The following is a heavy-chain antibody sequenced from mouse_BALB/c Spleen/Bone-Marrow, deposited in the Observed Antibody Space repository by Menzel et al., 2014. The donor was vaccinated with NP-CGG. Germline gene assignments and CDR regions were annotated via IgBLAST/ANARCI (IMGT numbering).Heavy chain of an antibody. Sequence: VQLQQPGAELVEPGASVKLSCTASGFNIKDTYMYWVKQRPEQGLEWIGRIDPANGNTKYDPKFQGKATITADTSSNTAYLQLSSLTSEDTAVYYCARWEYYAMDYWGQGTSVTVSS. CDR2: IDPANGNT. CDR1: GFNIKDTY. D-gene: IGHD4-1*01. V-gene: IGHV14-3*02. J-gene: IGHJ4*01. CDR3: ARWEYYAMDY.